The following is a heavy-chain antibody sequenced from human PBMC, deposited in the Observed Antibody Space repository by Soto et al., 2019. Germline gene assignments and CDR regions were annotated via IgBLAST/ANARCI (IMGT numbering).Heavy chain of an antibody. D-gene: IGHD3-9*01. CDR3: ARGNLRYFDWLLYGDAFDI. J-gene: IGHJ3*02. CDR1: GGSFSGYY. Sequence: SQTLSLTCAVYGGSFSGYYWSWIRQPPGKALEWIGEINHSGSTNYNPSLKSRVTISVDTSTNQFSLKLSSVTAADTAVYYCARGNLRYFDWLLYGDAFDIWGQGTMVTXSS. V-gene: IGHV4-34*01. CDR2: INHSGST.